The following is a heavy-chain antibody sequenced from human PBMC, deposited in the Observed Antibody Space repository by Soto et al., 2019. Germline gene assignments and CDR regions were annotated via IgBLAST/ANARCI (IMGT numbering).Heavy chain of an antibody. CDR1: GGSISSGGYY. CDR3: ARDGRGYSGYDSFAFDI. Sequence: SETLSLTCTVSGGSISSGGYYWSWIRQHPGKGLEWIGYIYYSGSTYYNPSLKSRVTISVDTSKNQFSLKLSSVTAADTAVYYCARDGRGYSGYDSFAFDIWGQGTMVTVSS. J-gene: IGHJ3*02. D-gene: IGHD5-12*01. CDR2: IYYSGST. V-gene: IGHV4-31*03.